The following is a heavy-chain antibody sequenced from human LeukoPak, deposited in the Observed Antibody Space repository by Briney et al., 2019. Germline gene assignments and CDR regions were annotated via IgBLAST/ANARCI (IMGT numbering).Heavy chain of an antibody. CDR3: ARGGNLYCSSTSCYKHYYYYMDV. CDR1: GYTFTSYG. J-gene: IGHJ6*03. D-gene: IGHD2-2*02. CDR2: IIPIFGTA. V-gene: IGHV1-69*13. Sequence: SVKVSCKASGYTFTSYGISWVRQAPGQGLEWMGGIIPIFGTANYAQKFEGRVTITADESTSTAYMELSSLRSEDTAVYYCARGGNLYCSSTSCYKHYYYYMDVWGKGTTVTVSS.